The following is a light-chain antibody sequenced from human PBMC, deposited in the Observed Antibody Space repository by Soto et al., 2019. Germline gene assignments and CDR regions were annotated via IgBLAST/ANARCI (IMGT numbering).Light chain of an antibody. Sequence: DIQMTESPSSLSASVGARVTITCRASQSIMSHLNWYQHKSGKAPKLLSYAASSLHSGVPSRFSGSGSGTEFTLTISSLQAEDFGTYYCQQAYNTPRTFGQGTKVDIK. V-gene: IGKV1-39*01. CDR1: QSIMSH. CDR3: QQAYNTPRT. CDR2: AAS. J-gene: IGKJ1*01.